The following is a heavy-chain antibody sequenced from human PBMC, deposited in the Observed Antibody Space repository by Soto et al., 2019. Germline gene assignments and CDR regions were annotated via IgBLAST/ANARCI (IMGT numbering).Heavy chain of an antibody. Sequence: QVQLVQSGAEVKKPGASVKVSCKASGYTFTSYDINWVRQATGQGLEWMGWMNPNSGNTGYAQKFQGRVTMTRNTSISTAYMELSSLRSEDTAVYYCARDGPDSSGWYPSSDYWGQGTLVTVSS. D-gene: IGHD6-19*01. J-gene: IGHJ4*02. CDR2: MNPNSGNT. V-gene: IGHV1-8*01. CDR3: ARDGPDSSGWYPSSDY. CDR1: GYTFTSYD.